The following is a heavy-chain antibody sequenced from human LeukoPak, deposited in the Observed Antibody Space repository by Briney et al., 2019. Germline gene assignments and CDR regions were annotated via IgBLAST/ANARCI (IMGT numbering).Heavy chain of an antibody. D-gene: IGHD3-10*01. V-gene: IGHV4-34*01. J-gene: IGHJ5*02. CDR3: ARDSGTTGEVKFDP. CDR1: GGSFSGYY. Sequence: SETLSLTCAVYGGSFSGYYWSWIRQPPGKGLEWIGEINHSGSTNYNPSLKSRVTISVDTSKNKFSLKLSSVTAADTAVYYCARDSGTTGEVKFDPWGQGTLVTVSS. CDR2: INHSGST.